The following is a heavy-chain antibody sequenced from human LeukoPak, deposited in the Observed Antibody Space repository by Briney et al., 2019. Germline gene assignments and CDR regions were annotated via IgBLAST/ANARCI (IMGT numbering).Heavy chain of an antibody. CDR2: IYYSGST. CDR3: ARDRYYYDSSGPQKWYYYYGMDV. Sequence: SETLSLTCTVSGGSISSYYWSWIRQPPGKGLEWIGYIYYSGSTNYNPSLKSRVTISVDTSKNQFSLKLSSVTAADTAVYYCARDRYYYDSSGPQKWYYYYGMDVWGQGTTVTVSS. J-gene: IGHJ6*02. D-gene: IGHD3-22*01. CDR1: GGSISSYY. V-gene: IGHV4-59*01.